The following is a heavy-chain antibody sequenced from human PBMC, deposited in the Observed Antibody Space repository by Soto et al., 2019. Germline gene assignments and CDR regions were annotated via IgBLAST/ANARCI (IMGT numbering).Heavy chain of an antibody. CDR3: ARYQWEGTTPHPNWFDP. Sequence: LSLTCTVSGGSISSYYWSWVRQPPGKGLEWIGYIYYSGSTNYNPSLKSRVTISVDTSKNQFSLKLSSVTAADTAVYYCARYQWEGTTPHPNWFDPWGQGTLVTVSS. CDR2: IYYSGST. J-gene: IGHJ5*02. V-gene: IGHV4-59*01. CDR1: GGSISSYY. D-gene: IGHD1-26*01.